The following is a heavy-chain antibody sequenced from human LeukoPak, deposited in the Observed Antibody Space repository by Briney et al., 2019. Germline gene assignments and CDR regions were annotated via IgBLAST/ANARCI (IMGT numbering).Heavy chain of an antibody. CDR3: ARGLDYGDGFDY. CDR1: GGSVSSGSYY. D-gene: IGHD4-17*01. Sequence: PSETLSLTCTVSGGSVSSGSYYWSWIRQPPGKGLEWIGYIYYSGSTNYNPSLKSQVTISVDTSKNQFSLKLSSVTAADTAVYYCARGLDYGDGFDYWGQGTLVTVSS. J-gene: IGHJ4*02. V-gene: IGHV4-61*01. CDR2: IYYSGST.